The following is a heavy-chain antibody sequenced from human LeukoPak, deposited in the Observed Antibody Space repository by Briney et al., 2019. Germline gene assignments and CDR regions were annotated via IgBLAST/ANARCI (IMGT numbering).Heavy chain of an antibody. V-gene: IGHV3-7*01. Sequence: PGGSLRLSCAASGFTFSSYWMSWVRQAPGKGLEWVANIKQDGSEKYYVDSVKGRFTISRDNAKNSLYLQMNSLRAENTAVYYCARDWQQLVLPDSSGWYDYWGQGTLVTVSS. D-gene: IGHD6-19*01. CDR3: ARDWQQLVLPDSSGWYDY. CDR1: GFTFSSYW. J-gene: IGHJ4*02. CDR2: IKQDGSEK.